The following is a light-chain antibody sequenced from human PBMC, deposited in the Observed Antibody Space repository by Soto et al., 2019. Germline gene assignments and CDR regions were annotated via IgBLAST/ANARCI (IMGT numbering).Light chain of an antibody. CDR1: QSVSSNY. Sequence: EIVLTQSPGTLSLSPGERATLSCRASQSVSSNYLGWYQQKPGQAPRLLIYGASSRATGIPDRFSGSGSGTDFTLTISRLEPEDFAVYYCQQYDSSSITFGQGTRLEIK. V-gene: IGKV3-20*01. J-gene: IGKJ5*01. CDR2: GAS. CDR3: QQYDSSSIT.